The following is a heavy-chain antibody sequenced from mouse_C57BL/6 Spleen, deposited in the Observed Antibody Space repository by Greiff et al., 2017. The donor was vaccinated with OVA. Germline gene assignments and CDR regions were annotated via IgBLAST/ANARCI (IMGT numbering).Heavy chain of an antibody. J-gene: IGHJ2*01. Sequence: QVQLQQPGAELVRPGSSVKLSCKASGYTFTSYWMHWVKQRPIQGLEWIGNIDPSDSETHYNQKFKDKATLTVDKSSSTAYMQLSSLTAEDSAVYYCARYGNYYFDDWGKGTTLTVSS. CDR1: GYTFTSYW. V-gene: IGHV1-52*01. CDR2: IDPSDSET. CDR3: ARYGNYYFDD. D-gene: IGHD2-10*02.